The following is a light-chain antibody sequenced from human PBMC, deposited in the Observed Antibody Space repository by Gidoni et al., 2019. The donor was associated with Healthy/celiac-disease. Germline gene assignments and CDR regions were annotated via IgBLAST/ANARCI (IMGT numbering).Light chain of an antibody. Sequence: DIQMTQSPSSLSASVGDRVTMTCRASQSISSYLNWYQQKPGIAPKLLIYAASSLQSGVPSRFSGSGSGTDFTLNISSLQPEDFATYYCQQSYSTPTFGQGTKVEIK. CDR1: QSISSY. CDR3: QQSYSTPT. V-gene: IGKV1-39*01. CDR2: AAS. J-gene: IGKJ1*01.